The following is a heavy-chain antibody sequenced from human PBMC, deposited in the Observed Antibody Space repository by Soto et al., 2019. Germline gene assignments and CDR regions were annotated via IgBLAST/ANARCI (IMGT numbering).Heavy chain of an antibody. D-gene: IGHD3-10*01. V-gene: IGHV4-61*01. Sequence: SETLSRTCSVSFGSSRGSTSNIYWRVIRQSPGKGLEWIGCIYYSGATNYNRSLESRLTISVDTSKNQFSLNLSSVTAADSAGYYRARALGDGGAYYYCGGFDVWRHRTKVTLSS. J-gene: IGHJ6*02. CDR3: ARALGDGGAYYYCGGFDV. CDR1: FGSSRGSTSNIY. CDR2: IYYSGAT.